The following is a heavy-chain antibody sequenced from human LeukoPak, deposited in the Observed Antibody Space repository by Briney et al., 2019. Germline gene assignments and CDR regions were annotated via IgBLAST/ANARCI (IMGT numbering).Heavy chain of an antibody. V-gene: IGHV3-48*03. J-gene: IGHJ6*04. D-gene: IGHD3-10*02. CDR2: ISSSGSNI. Sequence: GGSLRLSCAASGYTPSSYEMNWVRPAPGRGLEWVSYISSSGSNIYYADSVKGRFTISRDNAKNSLYLQMNSMRAEYTAVYYCAELGITMIGGVWGKGTTVTISS. CDR3: AELGITMIGGV. CDR1: GYTPSSYE.